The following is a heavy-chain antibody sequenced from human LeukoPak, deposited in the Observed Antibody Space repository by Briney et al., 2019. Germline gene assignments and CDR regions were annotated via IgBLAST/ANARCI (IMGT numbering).Heavy chain of an antibody. CDR1: GGSISSSSYY. Sequence: SETLSLTCTVAGGSISSSSYYWSWIRQPAGKGLEGIGRIYTSGSTNYNPSLKSRVTISVDTSKNQFSLKLSSVTAADTAVYYWASTMVRGVSYYYYYMDVWGKGTTVTVSS. J-gene: IGHJ6*03. D-gene: IGHD3-10*01. CDR3: ASTMVRGVSYYYYYMDV. V-gene: IGHV4-61*02. CDR2: IYTSGST.